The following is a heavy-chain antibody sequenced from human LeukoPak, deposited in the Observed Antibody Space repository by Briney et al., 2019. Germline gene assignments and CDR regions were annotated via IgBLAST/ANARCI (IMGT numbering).Heavy chain of an antibody. D-gene: IGHD2-2*01. J-gene: IGHJ5*02. CDR2: ISSSSSTI. CDR3: ARGTSFGFDP. V-gene: IGHV3-48*01. Sequence: GGSLRLSCAASGFTLNNAWMNWVRQAPGKGLEWVSYISSSSSTIYYADSAKGRFTISRDNAKNSLYLQMNSLRAEDTAVYYCARGTSFGFDPWGQGTLVTVSS. CDR1: GFTLNNAW.